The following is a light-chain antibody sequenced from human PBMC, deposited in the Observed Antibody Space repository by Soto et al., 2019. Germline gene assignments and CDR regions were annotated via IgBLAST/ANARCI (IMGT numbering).Light chain of an antibody. CDR1: QGISSW. J-gene: IGKJ4*01. CDR3: QQANSFPLP. V-gene: IGKV1-12*01. Sequence: DIQMTQSPSSVPASVGDRVTITCRASQGISSWLARYQQKPEKAPKLVIYDASSLQSGVPSRFSGSGSGTDFTLTISSLQPEDFATYYCQQANSFPLPFGGGTKV. CDR2: DAS.